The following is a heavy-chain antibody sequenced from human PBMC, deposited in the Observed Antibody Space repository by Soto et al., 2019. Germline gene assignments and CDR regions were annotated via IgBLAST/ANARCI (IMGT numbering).Heavy chain of an antibody. CDR3: APPAGGGGY. D-gene: IGHD3-10*01. CDR1: GFTVSNNY. CDR2: IYSGGYT. J-gene: IGHJ4*02. V-gene: IGHV3-53*01. Sequence: EVQLVESGGGLIQPGGSLRLSCAVSGFTVSNNYMSWVRQAPGKGLEGVSVIYSGGYTAYGDSVKGRFTISRDNSKNTIYLKIKTPGAADAVVYSCAPPAGGGGYWGQGTLVTVSS.